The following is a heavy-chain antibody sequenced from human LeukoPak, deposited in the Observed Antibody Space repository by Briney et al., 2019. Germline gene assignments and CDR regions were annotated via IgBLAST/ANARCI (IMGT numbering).Heavy chain of an antibody. V-gene: IGHV4-30-2*01. CDR3: ARTTDEYCSGGSCYFPDAFDI. CDR2: VYHSGST. CDR1: GGSISSGGYS. D-gene: IGHD2-15*01. Sequence: SETLSLTCAVSGGSISSGGYSWSWIRQPPGKGLEWIGYVYHSGSTYYNPSLKSRVTISVDRSKNQFSLKLSSVTAADTAVYYCARTTDEYCSGGSCYFPDAFDIWGQGTMVTVSS. J-gene: IGHJ3*02.